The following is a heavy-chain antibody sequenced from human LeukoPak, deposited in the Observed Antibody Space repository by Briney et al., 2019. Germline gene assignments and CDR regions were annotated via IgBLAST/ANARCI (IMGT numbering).Heavy chain of an antibody. V-gene: IGHV4-61*08. J-gene: IGHJ5*02. D-gene: IGHD3-3*01. CDR1: GGSISSGGYY. CDR3: ARRSGYSPNWFDP. CDR2: IYYSGST. Sequence: PSETLSLTCTVSGGSISSGGYYWSWIRQHPGKGLEWIGYIYYSGSTNYNPSLKSRVTMSVDTSKNQISLRLTSVTAADTAVYYCARRSGYSPNWFDPWGQGTLVTVSS.